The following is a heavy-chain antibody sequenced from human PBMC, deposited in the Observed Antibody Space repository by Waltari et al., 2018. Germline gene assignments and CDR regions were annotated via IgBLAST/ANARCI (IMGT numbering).Heavy chain of an antibody. J-gene: IGHJ2*01. CDR1: GFTFSSYA. Sequence: EVQLLESGGGLVQPGGSLRLSCVASGFTFSSYAMSWVRQAPGQGREWVSAISGSGGSTYYADAVKGRFTISRDNSKNTLYLQMNSLRAEDTAVYYCAKAMPMLEWLFPFDLWGRGTLVTVSS. CDR3: AKAMPMLEWLFPFDL. D-gene: IGHD3-3*01. V-gene: IGHV3-23*01. CDR2: ISGSGGST.